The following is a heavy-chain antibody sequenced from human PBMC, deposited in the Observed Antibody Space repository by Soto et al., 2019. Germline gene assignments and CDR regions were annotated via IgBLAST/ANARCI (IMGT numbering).Heavy chain of an antibody. J-gene: IGHJ6*02. CDR3: AKGSPPYNGHDFPYGLDV. D-gene: IGHD3-3*01. CDR1: GFAFTPYA. V-gene: IGHV3-23*01. CDR2: ISGGDSRT. Sequence: PGGSLRLSCAASGFAFTPYAMSWVRQAPGKGLEWVSAISGGDSRTYYADSVKGRFTISRDNSKNMLYFQMNSLRVDDTGLYYCAKGSPPYNGHDFPYGLDVWGQGTTVTVSS.